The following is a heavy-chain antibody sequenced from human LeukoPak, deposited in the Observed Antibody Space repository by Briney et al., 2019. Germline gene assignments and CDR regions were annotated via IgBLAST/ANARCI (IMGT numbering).Heavy chain of an antibody. D-gene: IGHD6-13*01. CDR1: GFSFTSYW. J-gene: IGHJ4*02. CDR2: IYPGDSDT. V-gene: IGHV5-51*01. CDR3: ARRSGYSSSWYFDY. Sequence: GESLKISCKGSGFSFTSYWIGWVRQMPGKGLEWMGIIYPGDSDTRYSPSFQGQVIISADKSSSTAFLRWSSLKASDTAMYYCARRSGYSSSWYFDYWGQGTLVTVSS.